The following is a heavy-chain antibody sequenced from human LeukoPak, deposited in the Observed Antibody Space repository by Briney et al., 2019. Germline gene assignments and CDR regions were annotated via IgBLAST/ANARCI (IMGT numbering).Heavy chain of an antibody. D-gene: IGHD2-15*01. CDR3: ARHVAYCSGGTCYSTWYFDL. Sequence: PSETLSLTCTVSGGSIRSSSHYWGWIRQTPGKGLEWIGSIYYSGSTWYNPSLKTRVTMSVDTSKNQFSLKLTSVTAADTAVYYCARHVAYCSGGTCYSTWYFDLWGRGTLVTVSS. CDR2: IYYSGST. V-gene: IGHV4-39*01. J-gene: IGHJ2*01. CDR1: GGSIRSSSHY.